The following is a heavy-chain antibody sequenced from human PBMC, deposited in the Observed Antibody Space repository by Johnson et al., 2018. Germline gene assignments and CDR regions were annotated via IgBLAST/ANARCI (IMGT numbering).Heavy chain of an antibody. CDR3: AKKKTGPDVFDF. CDR1: GFSFSTYA. V-gene: IGHV3-23*01. CDR2: SSGSGGRI. J-gene: IGHJ3*01. D-gene: IGHD1-14*01. Sequence: EVQLLESGGGVVQPGRSLRLSCAASGFSFSTYAMSWVRQAPGKGLEWVSVSSGSGGRIYHADSVKGRFTISRDNSKNTLYLQMNSLRAEDTALYYCAKKKTGPDVFDFWGQGTMVTVSS.